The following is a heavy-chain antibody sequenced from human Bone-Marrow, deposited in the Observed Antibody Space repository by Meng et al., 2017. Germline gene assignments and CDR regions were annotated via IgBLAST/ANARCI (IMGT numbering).Heavy chain of an antibody. CDR2: IYTSGST. CDR1: GGSISSGSYY. Sequence: SETLSLTCTVSGGSISSGSYYWSWIRQPAGKGLEWIGRIYTSGSTNYNPSLKSRVTISVDTSKNQFSLKRSSVTAADTDVYYCARARGWQQLAQFDYWGQGTLVTVSS. D-gene: IGHD6-13*01. V-gene: IGHV4-61*02. CDR3: ARARGWQQLAQFDY. J-gene: IGHJ4*02.